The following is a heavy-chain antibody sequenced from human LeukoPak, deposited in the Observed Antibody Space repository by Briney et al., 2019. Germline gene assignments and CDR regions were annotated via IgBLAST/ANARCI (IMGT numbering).Heavy chain of an antibody. V-gene: IGHV1-2*02. D-gene: IGHD3-10*01. CDR2: INPNSGGT. Sequence: ASVKVSCKASGYTFTGYYMHWVRQAPGQGLEWMGWINPNSGGTNYAQKFQGRVTITRDTSASTAYMELSSLRSEDMAVYYCARAAMVRNNWFDPRGQGTLVTVSS. J-gene: IGHJ5*02. CDR1: GYTFTGYY. CDR3: ARAAMVRNNWFDP.